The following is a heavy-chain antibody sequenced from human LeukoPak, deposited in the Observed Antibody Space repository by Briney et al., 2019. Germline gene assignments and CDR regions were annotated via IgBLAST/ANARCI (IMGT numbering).Heavy chain of an antibody. CDR2: ISSDGSNK. CDR3: AKDRVTAAGYYFDY. D-gene: IGHD6-13*01. V-gene: IGHV3-30-3*01. CDR1: GFTFSNFA. Sequence: TGGSLRLSCAASGFTFSNFAMDWVRQAPGEGLEWVAVISSDGSNKDYTDSVKGRFTISRDNSKNTLFLQINSLRPEDTAVYYCAKDRVTAAGYYFDYWGQGTLVTVSS. J-gene: IGHJ4*02.